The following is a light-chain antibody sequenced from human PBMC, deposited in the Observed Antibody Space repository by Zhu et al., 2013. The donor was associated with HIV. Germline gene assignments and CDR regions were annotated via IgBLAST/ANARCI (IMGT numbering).Light chain of an antibody. CDR3: QQRTNWPT. CDR1: QSVSIY. J-gene: IGKJ3*01. CDR2: GAS. Sequence: EIVLTQSPATLSLSPGERATLSCRASQSVSIYLAWYQQKPGQAPRLLISGASNRATGIPARFSGSGSGTDFTLTISSLEPEDSAVYYCQQRTNWPTFGP. V-gene: IGKV3-11*01.